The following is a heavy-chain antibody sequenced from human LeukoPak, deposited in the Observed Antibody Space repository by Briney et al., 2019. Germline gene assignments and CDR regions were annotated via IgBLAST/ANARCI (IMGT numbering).Heavy chain of an antibody. V-gene: IGHV3-20*01. CDR2: ISWNGGST. CDR3: ARDMTSGWRSYGRNDAFDI. D-gene: IGHD5-18*01. Sequence: GGSLRLSCAASGFTFDDYGMSWVRQAPGKGLEWVSGISWNGGSTGYADSVKGRFTISRDNAKNSLYLQMNSLRAEDTALYHCARDMTSGWRSYGRNDAFDIWGQGTMVTVSS. CDR1: GFTFDDYG. J-gene: IGHJ3*02.